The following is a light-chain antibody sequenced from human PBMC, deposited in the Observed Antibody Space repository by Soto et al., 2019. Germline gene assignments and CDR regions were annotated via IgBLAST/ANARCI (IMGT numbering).Light chain of an antibody. Sequence: DIQMTQSPSTLSASVGDRVTITCRASQSISSWLAWYQQKPGKAPNLLIYKASSLESGVTSRFSGSGSVTEFTLTISSLQPDDFATYYCQQYNSYPRTFGGGTKVEIK. V-gene: IGKV1-5*03. CDR2: KAS. CDR3: QQYNSYPRT. J-gene: IGKJ4*01. CDR1: QSISSW.